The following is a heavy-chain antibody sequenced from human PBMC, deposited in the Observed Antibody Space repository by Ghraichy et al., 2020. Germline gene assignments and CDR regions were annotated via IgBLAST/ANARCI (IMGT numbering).Heavy chain of an antibody. J-gene: IGHJ6*02. V-gene: IGHV4-59*01. CDR2: IYYSGST. Sequence: SETLSLTCTVSGGSISSYYWSWIRQPPGKGLEWIGYIYYSGSTNYNPSLKSRVTISVDTSKNQFSLKLSSVTAADTAVYYCARDRREVTIFGVVRDYYGMDVWGQGTTVTVSS. CDR3: ARDRREVTIFGVVRDYYGMDV. D-gene: IGHD3-3*01. CDR1: GGSISSYY.